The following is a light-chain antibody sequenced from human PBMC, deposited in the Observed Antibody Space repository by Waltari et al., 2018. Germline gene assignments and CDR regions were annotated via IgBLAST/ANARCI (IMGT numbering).Light chain of an antibody. CDR2: AAS. CDR1: QSMTNS. Sequence: IQLTQSPSSLSASVGDRVTITCRASQSMTNSLSWYQKKPGKAPNLLIYAASSLQSGVPSRFSGSRSGTECTLTISSLQPEDFATYFCHQTYSIPHTFGQGTKLGIK. V-gene: IGKV1-39*01. J-gene: IGKJ2*01. CDR3: HQTYSIPHT.